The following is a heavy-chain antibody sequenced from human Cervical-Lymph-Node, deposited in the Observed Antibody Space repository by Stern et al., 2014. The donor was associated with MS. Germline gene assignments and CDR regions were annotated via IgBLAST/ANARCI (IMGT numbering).Heavy chain of an antibody. CDR3: ASSYCSSTSCYYYYGMDV. J-gene: IGHJ6*02. CDR1: GYTFTSYY. V-gene: IGHV1-46*01. D-gene: IGHD2-2*01. Sequence: MQLVESGAEVKKPGASVKVSCKASGYTFTSYYMHWVRQAPGQGLEWMGIINPSGGSTSYAQKFQGRVTMTRDTSTSTVYMELSSLRSEDTAVYYCASSYCSSTSCYYYYGMDVWGQGTTVTVSS. CDR2: INPSGGST.